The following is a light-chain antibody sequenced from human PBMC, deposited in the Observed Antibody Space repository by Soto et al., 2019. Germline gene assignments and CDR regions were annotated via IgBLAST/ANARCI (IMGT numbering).Light chain of an antibody. CDR1: QSISTW. J-gene: IGKJ2*01. CDR3: QLYSLYPHP. CDR2: KSS. Sequence: DIQMTQSPSTLSASVGDRVTITCRASQSISTWLAWYQQKPGKAPNLLIYKSSSVENGVPSRFSGSGSRTEFPLTISSLQPDDFGTCYCQLYSLYPHPFGQGTKLEIK. V-gene: IGKV1-5*03.